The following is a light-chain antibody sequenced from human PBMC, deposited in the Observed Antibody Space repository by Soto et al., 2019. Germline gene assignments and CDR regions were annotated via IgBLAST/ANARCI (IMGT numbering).Light chain of an antibody. CDR2: GAS. Sequence: EIVMTQSPATLSVSPGEGVTLSCRASQGVGSNFAWYQQKPGQSPRLLICGASTRATGVPARFSGSGSGTEFTLTISGLQSEDFAVYYCQQYTKWWTFGQGTKVEIK. CDR1: QGVGSN. V-gene: IGKV3-15*01. J-gene: IGKJ1*01. CDR3: QQYTKWWT.